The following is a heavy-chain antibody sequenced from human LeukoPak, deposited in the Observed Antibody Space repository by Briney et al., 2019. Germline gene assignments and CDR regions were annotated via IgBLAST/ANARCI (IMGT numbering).Heavy chain of an antibody. J-gene: IGHJ4*02. D-gene: IGHD3-22*01. CDR2: IIPILGIA. CDR3: ARGANYYDSSGYYYRD. V-gene: IGHV1-69*04. CDR1: GYTFTSYG. Sequence: SVKVSCKASGYTFTSYGISWVRQAPGQGLEWMGRIIPILGIANYAQKFQGRVTITADKSTSTAYMELSSLRSEDTAVYYCARGANYYDSSGYYYRDWGQGTLVTVSS.